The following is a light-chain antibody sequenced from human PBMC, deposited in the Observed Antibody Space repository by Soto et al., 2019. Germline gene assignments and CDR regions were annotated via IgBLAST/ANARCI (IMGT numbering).Light chain of an antibody. J-gene: IGLJ1*01. Sequence: QSVLTQPPSASGTPGQRVTISCSGSRSNIGSDAVNWFQQLPGTTPKLLIYGNYQRPSGVPDRFSGSKSGTSASLAISGLESEDEDDYYCAAWDDSLNGYVLGSGTKVTVL. CDR3: AAWDDSLNGYV. CDR1: RSNIGSDA. CDR2: GNY. V-gene: IGLV1-44*01.